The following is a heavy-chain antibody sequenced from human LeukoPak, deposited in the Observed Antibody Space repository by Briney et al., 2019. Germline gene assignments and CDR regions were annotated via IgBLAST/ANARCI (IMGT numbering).Heavy chain of an antibody. J-gene: IGHJ4*02. D-gene: IGHD2-2*01. CDR1: GFTFTSSA. CDR3: AAAEDCSSTSCYPSFDY. Sequence: SVKVSCKASGFTFTSSAVQWVRQARGQRLEWIGWIVVGSGNTNYAQKFQERVTITRDMSTSTAYMELSSLRSEDTAVYYRAAAEDCSSTSCYPSFDYWGQGTLVTVSS. V-gene: IGHV1-58*01. CDR2: IVVGSGNT.